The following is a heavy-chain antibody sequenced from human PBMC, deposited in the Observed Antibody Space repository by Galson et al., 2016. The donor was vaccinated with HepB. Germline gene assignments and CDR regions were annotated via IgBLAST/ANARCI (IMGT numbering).Heavy chain of an antibody. CDR3: ARIVGRPQDIVLVPGGAPAYVDNRFDL. CDR2: IIPIFGAA. CDR1: GGTFTSYG. Sequence: SVKVSCKASGGTFTSYGLTWLRQAPGQGFEWMGVIIPIFGAANYAPKFQGRVTISADESTNTLYMEIRSLRTEDTAVYYCARIVGRPQDIVLVPGGAPAYVDNRFDLWVQGTLVTVSS. V-gene: IGHV1-69*13. D-gene: IGHD2-2*01. J-gene: IGHJ5*02.